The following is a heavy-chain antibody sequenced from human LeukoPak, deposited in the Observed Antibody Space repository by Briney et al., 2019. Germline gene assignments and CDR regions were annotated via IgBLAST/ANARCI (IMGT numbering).Heavy chain of an antibody. CDR3: ARGFAPAY. D-gene: IGHD3-3*01. J-gene: IGHJ4*02. Sequence: GGSLRLSCAASGFTFSSYSMNWVRQAPGKGLEWVSYISSSSSTIYYADSVKGRFTISRDNAKNSLYLQMNSLRAEDTAVYYCARGFAPAYWGQGTLVTVSS. V-gene: IGHV3-48*01. CDR1: GFTFSSYS. CDR2: ISSSSSTI.